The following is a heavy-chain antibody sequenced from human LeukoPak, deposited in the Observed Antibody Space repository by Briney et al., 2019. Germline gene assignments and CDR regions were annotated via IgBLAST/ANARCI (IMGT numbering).Heavy chain of an antibody. CDR2: INPNSGGT. Sequence: GASVKVSCKASGYTFTGYYMHWVRQAPGQGLEWMGWINPNSGGTNYAQKFQGRVTMTRDTSISTAYMELSRLRSDDTAVYYCARDSGMATIRGSFDYWGQGTLVAVSS. CDR3: ARDSGMATIRGSFDY. V-gene: IGHV1-2*02. J-gene: IGHJ4*02. D-gene: IGHD5-24*01. CDR1: GYTFTGYY.